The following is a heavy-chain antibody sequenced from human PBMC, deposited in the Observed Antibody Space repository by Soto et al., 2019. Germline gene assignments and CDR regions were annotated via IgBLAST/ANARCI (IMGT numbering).Heavy chain of an antibody. J-gene: IGHJ5*02. CDR2: IYYTGST. CDR1: GGSISSYY. V-gene: IGHV4-59*12. CDR3: ARASLGYCSSTSCRSNWFDP. D-gene: IGHD2-2*01. Sequence: SETLSLTCTVSGGSISSYYWSWIRQPPGKGLEWIGYIYYTGSTYYNPSLKSRVTISVDTSKNQFSLKLSSVTAADTAVYYCARASLGYCSSTSCRSNWFDPWGQGTLVTVSS.